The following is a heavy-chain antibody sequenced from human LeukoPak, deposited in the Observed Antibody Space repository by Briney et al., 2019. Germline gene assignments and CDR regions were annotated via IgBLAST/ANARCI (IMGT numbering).Heavy chain of an antibody. Sequence: PSETLSLTCSVSGGSVSSNYWAWLRQPPGKGPEWIGYIYHSGYAKYNPSFKSRVTMSVDTSKSQFSLKLSSVTAADTAVYYCAREYSSGWYYFDYWGQGTLVTVSS. CDR3: AREYSSGWYYFDY. CDR1: GGSVSSNY. CDR2: IYHSGYA. V-gene: IGHV4-59*02. J-gene: IGHJ4*02. D-gene: IGHD6-19*01.